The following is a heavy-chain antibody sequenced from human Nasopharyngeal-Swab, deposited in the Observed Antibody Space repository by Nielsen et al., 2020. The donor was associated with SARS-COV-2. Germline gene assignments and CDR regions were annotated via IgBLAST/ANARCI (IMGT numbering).Heavy chain of an antibody. V-gene: IGHV4-59*08. CDR2: IYYSGST. Sequence: SETLSLTCTVSGGSISSYYWSWIRQPPGKGLEWIGYIYYSGSTNYNPSLKSRVTISVDTSKNQFSLKLSFVTAADTAVYYCARGPISIVVAQYYFDYWGQGTLVTVSS. J-gene: IGHJ4*02. CDR1: GGSISSYY. D-gene: IGHD3-22*01. CDR3: ARGPISIVVAQYYFDY.